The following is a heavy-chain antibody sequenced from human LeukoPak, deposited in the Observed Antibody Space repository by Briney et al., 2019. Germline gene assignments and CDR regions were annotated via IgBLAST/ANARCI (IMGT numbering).Heavy chain of an antibody. Sequence: SETLSLTCTVSGGSISGYYWSWIRQPPGKGLEWIGYIYYRGSTNYNPSLKSRVTISVDTSKNQFSLKLRSVTAADTAVYYCAREGYSSSWYGVGPDYYYYYMDVWGKGTTVTISS. CDR1: GGSISGYY. CDR2: IYYRGST. CDR3: AREGYSSSWYGVGPDYYYYYMDV. V-gene: IGHV4-59*01. D-gene: IGHD6-13*01. J-gene: IGHJ6*03.